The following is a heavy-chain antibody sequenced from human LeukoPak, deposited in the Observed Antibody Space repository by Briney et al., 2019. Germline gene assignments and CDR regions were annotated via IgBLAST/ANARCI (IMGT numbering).Heavy chain of an antibody. Sequence: GGSLRLSCAASGFTFSSYWMSWVRQAPGKGLEWVAFIRYDGSNKYYADSVKGRFTISRDNSKNTLYLQMNSLRAEDTAVYYCARGSGNYFARFYFDSWGQGTLVTVSS. CDR1: GFTFSSYW. CDR3: ARGSGNYFARFYFDS. CDR2: IRYDGSNK. V-gene: IGHV3-30*02. J-gene: IGHJ4*02. D-gene: IGHD1-26*01.